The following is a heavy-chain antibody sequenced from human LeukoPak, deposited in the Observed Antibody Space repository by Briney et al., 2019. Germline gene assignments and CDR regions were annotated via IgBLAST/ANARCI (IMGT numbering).Heavy chain of an antibody. CDR3: ARDSDHYYYDSSGYSPVAAFDI. Sequence: PSETLSLTCTVSGGSISSGSYYWRWIRQPAGKGLEWIGRIYTSGGTNYNPSLKSRVTISVDTSKNQFSLKLSSVTAADTAVYYCARDSDHYYYDSSGYSPVAAFDIWGQGTMVTVSS. D-gene: IGHD3-22*01. CDR1: GGSISSGSYY. J-gene: IGHJ3*02. CDR2: IYTSGGT. V-gene: IGHV4-61*02.